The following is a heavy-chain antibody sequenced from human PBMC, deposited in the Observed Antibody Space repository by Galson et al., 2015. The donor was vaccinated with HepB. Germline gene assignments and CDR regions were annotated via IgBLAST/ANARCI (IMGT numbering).Heavy chain of an antibody. J-gene: IGHJ6*02. Sequence: SLRLSCAASGFTFSSYAMHWVRQAPGKGLEWVAVISYDGSNKYYADSVKGRFTISRDNSKNTLYLQMNSLRAEDTAVYYCTRLTLNANRNYHYYDMDVWGQGTTVTVSS. V-gene: IGHV3-30*04. CDR1: GFTFSSYA. CDR2: ISYDGSNK. CDR3: TRLTLNANRNYHYYDMDV. D-gene: IGHD2-8*01.